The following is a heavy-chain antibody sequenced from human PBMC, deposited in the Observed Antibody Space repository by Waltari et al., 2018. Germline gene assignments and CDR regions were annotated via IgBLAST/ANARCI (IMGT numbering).Heavy chain of an antibody. V-gene: IGHV3-30-3*01. CDR3: AREGYSSGWYLDY. D-gene: IGHD6-19*01. Sequence: QVQLVESGGGVVQPGRSLRLSCAASGFTFSSYAMHWVRPAPGKGLEWVAVISYDGSNKYYADSVKGRFTISRDNSKNTLYLQMNSLRAEDTAVYYCAREGYSSGWYLDYWGQGTLVTVSS. J-gene: IGHJ4*02. CDR2: ISYDGSNK. CDR1: GFTFSSYA.